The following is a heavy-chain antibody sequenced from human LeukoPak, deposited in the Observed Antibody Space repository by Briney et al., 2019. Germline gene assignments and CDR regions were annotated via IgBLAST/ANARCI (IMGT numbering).Heavy chain of an antibody. CDR2: IYPDDSDT. CDR1: GYTFTNYW. J-gene: IGHJ4*02. D-gene: IGHD6-6*01. Sequence: GESLKISCKGSGYTFTNYWIGWVRQMPGKGLEWMGIIYPDDSDTRYSPSFQGQVTISADKSITTAYLQWASLEASDTAIYYCASYRGSSGRHFDYWGQGTLVTVSS. V-gene: IGHV5-51*01. CDR3: ASYRGSSGRHFDY.